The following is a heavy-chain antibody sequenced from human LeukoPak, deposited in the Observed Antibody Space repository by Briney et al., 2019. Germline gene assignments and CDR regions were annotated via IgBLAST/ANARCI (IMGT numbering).Heavy chain of an antibody. J-gene: IGHJ4*02. D-gene: IGHD3-10*02. CDR3: ARMFEPLYYFDC. CDR1: GGSVSGANYY. CDR2: VYHSGST. Sequence: PSETLSLTCTVSGGSVSGANYYWSWIRQHPGKGLELIGYVYHSGSTSYNPSLKTRVAISIDTSNNQFSLNLNSVTAADTAVYYCARMFEPLYYFDCWGQGTLVTVSS. V-gene: IGHV4-31*03.